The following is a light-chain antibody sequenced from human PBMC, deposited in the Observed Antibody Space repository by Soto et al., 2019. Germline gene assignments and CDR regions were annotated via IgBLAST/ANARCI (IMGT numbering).Light chain of an antibody. Sequence: EIVLTQSPATLSLSPGERGTLSCRASQSVGSYLAWYQQKPGQAPRLLIYDASNRATGVPARFSGSGSGTAFTLTISSLEPEDFAVYYCQQRSNWPTFGGGTKVEIK. CDR1: QSVGSY. CDR3: QQRSNWPT. J-gene: IGKJ4*01. V-gene: IGKV3-11*01. CDR2: DAS.